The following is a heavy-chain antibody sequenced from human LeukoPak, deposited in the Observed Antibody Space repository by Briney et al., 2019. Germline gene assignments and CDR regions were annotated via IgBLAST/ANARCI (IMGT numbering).Heavy chain of an antibody. CDR3: AKARGYCSGGSCYSGFHDAFHI. CDR2: ISGSGGST. J-gene: IGHJ3*02. CDR1: GFTFSSYA. D-gene: IGHD2-15*01. Sequence: PGGSLRLSCAASGFTFSSYAMSWVRQAPGKGLEWVSAISGSGGSTYYADSVKGRFTISRDNSKNMLYLQMNSLRAEDTAVYYCAKARGYCSGGSCYSGFHDAFHIWGQGTMVTVSS. V-gene: IGHV3-23*01.